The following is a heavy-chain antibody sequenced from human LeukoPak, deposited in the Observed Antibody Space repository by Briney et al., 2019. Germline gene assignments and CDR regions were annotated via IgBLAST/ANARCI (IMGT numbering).Heavy chain of an antibody. D-gene: IGHD1-14*01. V-gene: IGHV3-66*01. CDR3: ARNLGTLATGGVALDI. CDR1: GFAVSSKY. J-gene: IGHJ3*02. Sequence: GGSLRLSCVASGFAVSSKYMSWIRQAPGKGLEWVSVIYTGGSTHYPDSVMGRFTISRDDSKNTVSLQMYSLRAEDTAVYYCARNLGTLATGGVALDIWGQGTMVTVAS. CDR2: IYTGGST.